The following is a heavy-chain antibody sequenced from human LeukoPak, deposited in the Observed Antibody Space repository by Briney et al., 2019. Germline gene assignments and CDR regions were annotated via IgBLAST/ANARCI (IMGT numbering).Heavy chain of an antibody. Sequence: GGSLRLSCAASGFTFSSYSMNWVRQAPGKGLEWVSATSSSDAGKYYADSVRGQFTISRDNSRNTMYLQMNSLRVEDAAVYYCAKAPVTSCRGAFCYPFDSWGQGTLVTVSS. CDR2: TSSSDAGK. V-gene: IGHV3-23*01. J-gene: IGHJ4*02. D-gene: IGHD2-15*01. CDR1: GFTFSSYS. CDR3: AKAPVTSCRGAFCYPFDS.